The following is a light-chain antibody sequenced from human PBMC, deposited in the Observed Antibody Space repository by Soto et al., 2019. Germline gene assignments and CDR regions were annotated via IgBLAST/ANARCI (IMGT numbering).Light chain of an antibody. CDR2: GTS. CDR3: HQYNFWPT. V-gene: IGKV3-15*01. CDR1: QSVRSN. J-gene: IGKJ1*01. Sequence: EIVMTQSPATLSVSPGERATLSCRASQSVRSNLAWYQQKPGQSPRLLIYGTSTRATGIPARFSGSGSGTEFTLTISSLQSEDFAVYYCHQYNFWPTFGQGTKVDIK.